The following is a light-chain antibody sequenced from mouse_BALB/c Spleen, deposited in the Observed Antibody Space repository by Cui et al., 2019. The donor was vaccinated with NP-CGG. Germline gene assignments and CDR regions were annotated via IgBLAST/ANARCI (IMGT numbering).Light chain of an antibody. V-gene: IGLV1*01. CDR1: TGAVTNKNY. J-gene: IGLJ1*01. Sequence: QAVVTQESALTTSLAATVTLTCPSNTGAVTNKNYANWVQEKPDHLFTGLIGGTNNRVPGVPARFSGSLIGDKAALTITGAQTEDEAIYFCALWYSNHWVFGGGTKLTVL. CDR2: GTN. CDR3: ALWYSNHWV.